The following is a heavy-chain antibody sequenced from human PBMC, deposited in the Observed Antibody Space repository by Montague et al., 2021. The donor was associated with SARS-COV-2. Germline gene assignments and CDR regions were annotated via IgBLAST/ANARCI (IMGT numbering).Heavy chain of an antibody. J-gene: IGHJ6*02. V-gene: IGHV4-59*08. CDR1: GFTFSSYS. CDR2: IYYSGST. Sequence: LRLSCAASGFTFSSYSMNWVRQPPGKGLEWIGCIYYSGSTYYNPSLKSRVNISVDTSKNQFSLKLSSVTAADTAVYYCARLGRQQLVRLSGMDVWGQGTTVTVSS. CDR3: ARLGRQQLVRLSGMDV. D-gene: IGHD6-13*01.